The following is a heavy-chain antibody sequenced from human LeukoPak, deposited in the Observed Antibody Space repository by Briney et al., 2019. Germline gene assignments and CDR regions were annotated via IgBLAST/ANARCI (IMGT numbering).Heavy chain of an antibody. CDR3: ARGSYVDIVVPNFDY. V-gene: IGHV3-74*01. J-gene: IGHJ4*02. CDR1: RFTFNNFW. CDR2: INSDGSIT. D-gene: IGHD5-12*01. Sequence: GGSLTLSCAASRFTFNNFWMQWLPQAPGKGRVGLSRINSDGSITSYADSVKVRLTISRDNAKNHLYLQMNNLRAEDTAVYYCARGSYVDIVVPNFDYWGQGTLVTVSS.